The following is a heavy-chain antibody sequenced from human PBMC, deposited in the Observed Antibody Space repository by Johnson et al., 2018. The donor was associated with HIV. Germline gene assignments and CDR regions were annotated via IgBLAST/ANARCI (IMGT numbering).Heavy chain of an antibody. Sequence: QVQLVESGGGVVQPGGSLRLSCAASGFTFSSFGMYWVRQAPAKGLEWVAFISYDGSDKDNADSVRGRFTISRDNSNNTLYLQMNSLRIEDTAVYYCARGSRYTYDNDDVYLLQAFDVWGQGTVVTVSS. V-gene: IGHV3-30*04. CDR1: GFTFSSFG. CDR3: ARGSRYTYDNDDVYLLQAFDV. CDR2: ISYDGSDK. J-gene: IGHJ3*01. D-gene: IGHD3-16*01.